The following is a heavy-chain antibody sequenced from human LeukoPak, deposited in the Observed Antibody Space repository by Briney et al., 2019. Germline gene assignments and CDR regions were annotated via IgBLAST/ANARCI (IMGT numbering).Heavy chain of an antibody. CDR1: GYTFTVYY. Sequence: ASVTVSCKASGYTFTVYYMHWVRQAPGQGVEWMGWINPNSGGTNYAQKFQGRVTMTRDTSISTAYMELSRLRSDDTAVYYCARGWSLYSSSWYVDYRGQGTLVTVSS. CDR2: INPNSGGT. D-gene: IGHD6-13*01. CDR3: ARGWSLYSSSWYVDY. J-gene: IGHJ4*02. V-gene: IGHV1-2*02.